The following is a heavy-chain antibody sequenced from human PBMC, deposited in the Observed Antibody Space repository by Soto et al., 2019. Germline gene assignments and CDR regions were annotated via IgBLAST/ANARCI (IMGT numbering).Heavy chain of an antibody. V-gene: IGHV3-23*01. D-gene: IGHD3-16*02. CDR3: ARRTSFLGAFDC. Sequence: HPGGSLRLSGVACGFSFDKYSIAWVRQAPWKGLEWVSHVAAGGVHTYYAESVKGRFTISRDNSKNTLFLQINTLRADDTAIYFCARRTSFLGAFDCCGQRVLLAVCS. CDR1: GFSFDKYS. CDR2: VAAGGVHT. J-gene: IGHJ4*02.